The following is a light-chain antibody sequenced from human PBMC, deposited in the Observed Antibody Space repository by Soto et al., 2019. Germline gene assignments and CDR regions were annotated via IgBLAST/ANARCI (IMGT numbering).Light chain of an antibody. J-gene: IGLJ1*01. CDR3: SSFTSNRIYV. CDR2: GVT. CDR1: HNDIGTYDY. V-gene: IGLV2-14*03. Sequence: ALTQPTSVSGSPGQSITIACTGNHNDIGTYDYVSWYQQHPGRAPRLLIHGVTTRPSGISDRFSASKSGLTASLTISGLQPEDEADYYCSSFTSNRIYVFGPGTKVTVL.